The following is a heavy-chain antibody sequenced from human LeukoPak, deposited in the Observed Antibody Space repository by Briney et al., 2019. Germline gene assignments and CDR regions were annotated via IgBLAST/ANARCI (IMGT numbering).Heavy chain of an antibody. CDR1: GYSFTSYW. CDR2: IYPGDSDT. J-gene: IGHJ4*02. D-gene: IGHD3-22*01. Sequence: VESLNISWKGSGYSFTSYWLGWVRQMPGKGLEWIGIIYPGDSDTRYTPSFEGRATISGDKSNSTAYLQWSSLKASDTAMYYCARQQAKIGDYWGQGTLVTVSS. CDR3: ARQQAKIGDY. V-gene: IGHV5-51*01.